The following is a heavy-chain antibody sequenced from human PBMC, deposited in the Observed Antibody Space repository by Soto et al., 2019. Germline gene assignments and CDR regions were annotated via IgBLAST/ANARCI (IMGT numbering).Heavy chain of an antibody. V-gene: IGHV6-1*01. J-gene: IGHJ6*02. CDR2: TYYRSKWYN. CDR1: GDSVSSNSAA. CDR3: ARVSLLSFSENIVVVVAAKDDYYGMDV. Sequence: SQTLSLTCAMSGDSVSSNSAALNWIRQSPSRGLEWLGRTYYRSKWYNDYAVSVKSRITINPDTSKNQFSLQLNSVTPEDTAVYYCARVSLLSFSENIVVVVAAKDDYYGMDVWGQGTTVTVS. D-gene: IGHD2-15*01.